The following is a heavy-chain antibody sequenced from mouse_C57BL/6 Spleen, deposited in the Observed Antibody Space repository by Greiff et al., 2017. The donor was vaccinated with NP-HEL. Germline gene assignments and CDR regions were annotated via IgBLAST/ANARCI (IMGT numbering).Heavy chain of an antibody. J-gene: IGHJ4*01. CDR2: FLPISGSP. Sequence: QVQLQQPGAELVKPGASVKLSCKASGYTFTSYWMHWLKQRPGQGLEWIGMFLPISGSPNYNEKFKSKATLTVDKSSSTAYMQLSSLTSEDSAVYYCARRGGFPDYAMDYWGQGTSVTVSS. CDR1: GYTFTSYW. CDR3: ARRGGFPDYAMDY. V-gene: IGHV1-64*01.